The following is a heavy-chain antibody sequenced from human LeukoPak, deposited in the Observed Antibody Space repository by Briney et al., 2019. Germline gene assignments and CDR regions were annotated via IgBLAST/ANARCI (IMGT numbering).Heavy chain of an antibody. Sequence: GGSLRLSCAASGFALSSHWMTWVRQVPGRGPEWVANVNRDGSETYYLDSVKGRFTISKDNAKNSLYLQMNSLRAEDTALYHCARNNGMDVWDQGTTVIVSS. CDR1: GFALSSHW. J-gene: IGHJ6*02. CDR3: ARNNGMDV. CDR2: VNRDGSET. V-gene: IGHV3-7*03.